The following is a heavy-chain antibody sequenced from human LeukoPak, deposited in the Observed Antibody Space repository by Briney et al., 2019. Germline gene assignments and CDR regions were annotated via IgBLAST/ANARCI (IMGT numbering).Heavy chain of an antibody. D-gene: IGHD5-18*01. CDR1: GFSFGGYA. CDR2: ISWNSGDI. Sequence: GGSLRLSCAASGFSFGGYALHWVRQAPGKGLEWVASISWNSGDIVHADSVKGRFTISRDNAKNSLYLQMNSLRAEDTAVYYCARSDPSRGYSYGYGNDYWGQGTLVTVSS. V-gene: IGHV3-9*01. CDR3: ARSDPSRGYSYGYGNDY. J-gene: IGHJ4*02.